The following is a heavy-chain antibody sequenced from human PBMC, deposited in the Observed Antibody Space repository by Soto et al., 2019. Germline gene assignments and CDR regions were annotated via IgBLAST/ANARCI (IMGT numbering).Heavy chain of an antibody. J-gene: IGHJ6*02. CDR3: ARELTIFGVVIHNYYGMDV. CDR1: GFTFSSYG. D-gene: IGHD3-3*01. V-gene: IGHV3-33*01. CDR2: IWYDGSNK. Sequence: QVQLVESGGGVVQPGRSLRLSCAASGFTFSSYGMHWVRQAPGKGLEWVAVIWYDGSNKYYADSVKGRFTISRDNSKNTLYLQMNSLRAEDTAVYYCARELTIFGVVIHNYYGMDVWGQGTTVTVSS.